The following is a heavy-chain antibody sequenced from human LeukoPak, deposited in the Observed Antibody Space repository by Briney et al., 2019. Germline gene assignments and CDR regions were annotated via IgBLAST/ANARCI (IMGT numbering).Heavy chain of an antibody. CDR2: ISYDGSNK. D-gene: IGHD3-22*01. J-gene: IGHJ4*02. CDR1: GFSFSSNA. CDR3: VKDLGYDSSGRIDY. Sequence: PGGSLRLSCAASGFSFSSNAMHWVRQAPGKGLEWVAIISYDGSNKYYGDSVKGRFTISRDNSKNTLFLQMNSLRVEDTAVYYCVKDLGYDSSGRIDYWGQGTLVTVSS. V-gene: IGHV3-30*18.